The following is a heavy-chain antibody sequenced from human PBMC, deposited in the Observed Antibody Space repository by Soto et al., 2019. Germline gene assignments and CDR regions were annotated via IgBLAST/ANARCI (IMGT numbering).Heavy chain of an antibody. J-gene: IGHJ6*02. Sequence: PSETLSLTCAVSGGSISSGGYSWSWIRQPPGKGLEWIGYIYHSGSTYYNPSLKSRVTISVDRSKNQFSLKLSSVTAADTAVYYCPIDSGSYSDYYYGMDVWVHGTTVTVSS. CDR3: PIDSGSYSDYYYGMDV. CDR1: GGSISSGGYS. CDR2: IYHSGST. D-gene: IGHD1-26*01. V-gene: IGHV4-30-2*01.